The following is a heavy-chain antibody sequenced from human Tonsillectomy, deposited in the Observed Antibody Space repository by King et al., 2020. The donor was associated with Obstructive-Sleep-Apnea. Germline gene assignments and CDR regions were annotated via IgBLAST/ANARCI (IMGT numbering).Heavy chain of an antibody. CDR2: IYHSGNT. V-gene: IGHV4-38-2*02. CDR3: ARGRSGWSEYFQH. D-gene: IGHD6-19*01. Sequence: QLQESGPGLVKPSETLSLICTVSGNSISSTYFWGWLRQPPGKGLEWIGNIYHSGNTYYNPSLKSRVTISVDTSKDQFSLKVNSVTAADTAVYYCARGRSGWSEYFQHWGQGTLVTVSS. CDR1: GNSISSTYF. J-gene: IGHJ1*01.